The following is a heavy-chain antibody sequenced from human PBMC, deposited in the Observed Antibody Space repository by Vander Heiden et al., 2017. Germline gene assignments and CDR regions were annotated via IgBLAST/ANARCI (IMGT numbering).Heavy chain of an antibody. CDR3: VRRTGYCNNGVCYFDY. J-gene: IGHJ4*02. CDR2: MYPGDSDT. V-gene: IGHV5-51*01. CDR1: GYSFTTYW. Sequence: EVQLVQSGAEVNKPGESLKISCKGSGYSFTTYWVGWGRQMPGKGLEWMGKMYPGDSDTRYSPSFEGQVTMSADKSSSTAYLQWSSLKASDTAIYYCVRRTGYCNNGVCYFDYWGQGTLVTVSS. D-gene: IGHD2-8*01.